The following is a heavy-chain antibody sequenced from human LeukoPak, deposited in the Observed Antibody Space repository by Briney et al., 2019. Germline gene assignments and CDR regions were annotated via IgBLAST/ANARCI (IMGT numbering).Heavy chain of an antibody. D-gene: IGHD6-19*01. CDR1: GFTFSSYG. Sequence: GGSLRLSCAASGFTFSSYGMHWVRQAPGKGLEWVAFIQFDGSNKYYADSVKGRFTISRDNSKNTLYLQMNTLRSEDTAVYYCARDLGWYYFDYWGQGTLVTVSS. CDR3: ARDLGWYYFDY. CDR2: IQFDGSNK. V-gene: IGHV3-30*02. J-gene: IGHJ4*02.